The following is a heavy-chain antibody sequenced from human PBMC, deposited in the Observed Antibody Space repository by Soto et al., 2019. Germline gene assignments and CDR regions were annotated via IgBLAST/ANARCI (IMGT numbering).Heavy chain of an antibody. V-gene: IGHV3-23*04. D-gene: IGHD3-9*01. Sequence: EVQLVESGGVLVKPGGSLRLSCAASGFTFSSYAMSWVRQAPGKGLEWVSAISGSGGSTYYADSVKGRFTISRDNSKNTLYLQMNSLRAEDTAVYYCAKVASLLRYFDWLFTYGMDVWGQGTTVTVSS. CDR3: AKVASLLRYFDWLFTYGMDV. J-gene: IGHJ6*02. CDR1: GFTFSSYA. CDR2: ISGSGGST.